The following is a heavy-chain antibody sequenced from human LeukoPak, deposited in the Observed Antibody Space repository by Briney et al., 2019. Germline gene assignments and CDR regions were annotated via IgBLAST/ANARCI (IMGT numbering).Heavy chain of an antibody. Sequence: SETLSQTCTVSGGSISSYYWSWIRQPPGKGLEWIGYIYYSGSTNYNPSLKSRVTISVDTSKNQFSLKLSSVTAADTAVYYCARGSGWYYYWRRGTLVTVSS. V-gene: IGHV4-59*08. D-gene: IGHD6-13*01. J-gene: IGHJ4*02. CDR3: ARGSGWYYY. CDR1: GGSISSYY. CDR2: IYYSGST.